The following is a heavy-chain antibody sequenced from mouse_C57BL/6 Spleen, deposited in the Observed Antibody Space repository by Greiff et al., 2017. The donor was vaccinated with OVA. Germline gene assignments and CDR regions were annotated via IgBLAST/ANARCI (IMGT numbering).Heavy chain of an antibody. Sequence: VQLQQPGAELVRPGTSVKLSCKASGYTFTSYWMHWVKQRPGQGLEWIGVIDPSDSYTNYNQKFKGKATLTVDTSSSTAYMQLSSLTSEDAAVYYCARQGSSGYYFDYWGQGTTLTVSS. CDR3: ARQGSSGYYFDY. CDR1: GYTFTSYW. V-gene: IGHV1-59*01. D-gene: IGHD3-2*02. CDR2: IDPSDSYT. J-gene: IGHJ2*01.